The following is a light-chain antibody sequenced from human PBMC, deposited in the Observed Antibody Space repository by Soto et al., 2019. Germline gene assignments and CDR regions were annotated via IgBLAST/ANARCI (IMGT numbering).Light chain of an antibody. Sequence: EDVLTQSPGTLSLSPGESATLSCRASQSVSSSYLAWYERRPGQAPRLIIYGASSSATGIPDRFSDSGSETDFTLTISRLEPDDFAVYYCQDYGSSRTFGQGTKVEIK. V-gene: IGKV3-20*01. CDR1: QSVSSSY. CDR3: QDYGSSRT. CDR2: GAS. J-gene: IGKJ1*01.